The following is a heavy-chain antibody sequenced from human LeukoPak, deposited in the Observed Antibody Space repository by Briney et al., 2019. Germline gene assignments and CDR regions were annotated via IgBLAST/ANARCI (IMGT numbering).Heavy chain of an antibody. V-gene: IGHV3-7*01. CDR2: INQDGSDK. Sequence: GGSLRLSCAAYGLTFSTYWMSWVRQAPGKGLEWVANINQDGSDKYYVDSVKGRFTISRDNAKNSLYLQMNSLRAEDTAVYYCARGVYYYYYYMDVWGKGTTVTVSS. CDR1: GLTFSTYW. J-gene: IGHJ6*03. CDR3: ARGVYYYYYYMDV.